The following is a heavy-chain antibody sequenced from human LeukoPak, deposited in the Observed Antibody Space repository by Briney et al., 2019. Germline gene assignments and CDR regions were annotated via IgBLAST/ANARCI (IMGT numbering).Heavy chain of an antibody. V-gene: IGHV3-21*01. J-gene: IGHJ4*02. Sequence: GGSLRLSCAASGFIFSSYSMNWVRQAPGKGLEWVSSISSSSTYIYYADSVKGRFTISRDNAKNSLYLQMNSLRAEDTAEYYCARGHSSSRTNDYWGQGTLVTVSS. CDR1: GFIFSSYS. D-gene: IGHD6-13*01. CDR2: ISSSSTYI. CDR3: ARGHSSSRTNDY.